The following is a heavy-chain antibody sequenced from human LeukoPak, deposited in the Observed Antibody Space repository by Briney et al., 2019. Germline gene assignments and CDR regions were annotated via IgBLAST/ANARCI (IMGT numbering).Heavy chain of an antibody. J-gene: IGHJ2*01. CDR3: ARVSYGGIGYFDL. CDR2: IYYSGST. D-gene: IGHD1-26*01. Sequence: SETLSLTCTVSGGSINSYYWSWFRQPPGEGLEWIGYIYYSGSTTYNPSLKSRVTISVDTSKNQVSLKLSSVTAADTAVYFCARVSYGGIGYFDLWGRGTLVTVSS. CDR1: GGSINSYY. V-gene: IGHV4-59*08.